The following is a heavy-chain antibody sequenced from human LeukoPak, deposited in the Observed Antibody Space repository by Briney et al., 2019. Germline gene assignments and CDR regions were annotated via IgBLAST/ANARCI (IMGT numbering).Heavy chain of an antibody. V-gene: IGHV4-59*01. CDR2: IYYSGST. Sequence: SGTLSLTCTVSGGSISSYYWSWIRQPPGKGLEWIGYIYYSGSTNYNPSLKSRVTISVDTSKNQFSLKLSSVTAADTAVYYCARFIAVAGTAIFDYWGQGTLVTVSS. CDR3: ARFIAVAGTAIFDY. D-gene: IGHD6-19*01. CDR1: GGSISSYY. J-gene: IGHJ4*02.